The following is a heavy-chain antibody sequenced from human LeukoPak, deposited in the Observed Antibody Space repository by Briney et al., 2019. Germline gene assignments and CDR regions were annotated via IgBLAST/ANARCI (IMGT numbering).Heavy chain of an antibody. CDR2: IYYSGST. J-gene: IGHJ4*02. D-gene: IGHD6-19*01. Sequence: PSETLSLTCTVSGGSISSYYWSWIRQPPGKGLEWIGYIYYSGSTNYNPSLKSRVTISVDTSKNQFSLKLCSVTAADTAVYYCARTWYSSGWYFDYWGQGTLVTVSS. CDR1: GGSISSYY. V-gene: IGHV4-59*01. CDR3: ARTWYSSGWYFDY.